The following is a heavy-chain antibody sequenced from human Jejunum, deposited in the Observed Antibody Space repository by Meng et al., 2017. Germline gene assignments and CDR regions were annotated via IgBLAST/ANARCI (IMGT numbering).Heavy chain of an antibody. D-gene: IGHD4-11*01. Sequence: QVKLQQWGAGLLKHAETLSLTCAVYGGPISDYYWTWVRQPPGKGLEWIGERNDSGSTNYNPSLKSRVTISVDTSKSQFYLRVSSVTAADTAVYYCARGNEYSNYGADFWGQGTLVTVSS. CDR3: ARGNEYSNYGADF. CDR1: GGPISDYY. CDR2: RNDSGST. J-gene: IGHJ4*02. V-gene: IGHV4-34*01.